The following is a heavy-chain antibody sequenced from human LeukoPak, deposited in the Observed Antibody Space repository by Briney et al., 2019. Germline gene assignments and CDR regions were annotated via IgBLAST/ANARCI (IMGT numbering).Heavy chain of an antibody. CDR3: ARTGCSSTSCYRYYFDY. D-gene: IGHD2-2*01. Sequence: GGSLRLSCAASGFTFSSYSMNWVRQAPGKGLEWMANIKQDGSEKYYVDSVKGRFTISRDNAKNSLYLQINSLRAEDTAVYYCARTGCSSTSCYRYYFDYWGQGTLVTVSS. J-gene: IGHJ4*02. V-gene: IGHV3-7*01. CDR2: IKQDGSEK. CDR1: GFTFSSYS.